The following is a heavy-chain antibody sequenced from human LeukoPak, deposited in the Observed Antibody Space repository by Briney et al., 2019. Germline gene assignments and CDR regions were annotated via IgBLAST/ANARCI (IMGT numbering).Heavy chain of an antibody. CDR3: ARDGTYDYDSSGDSFDI. Sequence: ASVKVSCKASGYTFTSYGISWVRQAPGQGLEWMGWISAYNGNTNYAQKLQGRVTMTTDTSTSTAYMELRSLRSDDTAVYYCARDGTYDYDSSGDSFDIWGQGTMVTVSS. D-gene: IGHD3-22*01. CDR1: GYTFTSYG. CDR2: ISAYNGNT. V-gene: IGHV1-18*01. J-gene: IGHJ3*02.